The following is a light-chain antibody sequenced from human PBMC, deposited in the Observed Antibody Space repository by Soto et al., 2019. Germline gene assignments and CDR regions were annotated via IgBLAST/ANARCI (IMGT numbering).Light chain of an antibody. CDR2: AAS. CDR3: HQSFTTPPYT. CDR1: QSISTY. Sequence: DIQMTQSPSSLSASVGARVIITCRASQSISTYLNWYQQKLGQAPKLLISAASNLRSGVPSRFSGSGSGTEFTLTISGLEADDFATYLCHQSFTTPPYTFGQGTRL. V-gene: IGKV1-39*01. J-gene: IGKJ2*01.